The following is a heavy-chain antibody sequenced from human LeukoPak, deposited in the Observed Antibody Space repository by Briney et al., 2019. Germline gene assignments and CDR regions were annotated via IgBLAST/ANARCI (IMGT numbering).Heavy chain of an antibody. V-gene: IGHV4-34*01. CDR2: INHSGST. D-gene: IGHD4-17*01. CDR3: ARDPDYGDYPPNWYFDL. J-gene: IGHJ2*01. CDR1: GGSFSGYY. Sequence: SETLSLTCAVYGGSFSGYYWSWIRQPPGKGLEWIGEINHSGSTNYNPSLKSRVTISVDTSKNQFSLKLSSVTAADTAVYYCARDPDYGDYPPNWYFDLWGRGTLVTVSS.